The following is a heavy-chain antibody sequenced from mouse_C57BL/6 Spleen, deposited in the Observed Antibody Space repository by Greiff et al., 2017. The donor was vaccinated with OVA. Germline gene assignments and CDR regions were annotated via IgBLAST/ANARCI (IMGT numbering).Heavy chain of an antibody. CDR3: ARHEDGTPGTAWFAY. D-gene: IGHD4-1*01. CDR2: FYPGSGSI. V-gene: IGHV1-62-2*01. CDR1: GYTFTEYT. Sequence: VKLVESGAELVKPGASVKLSCKASGYTFTEYTIHWVKQRSGQGLEWIGWFYPGSGSIKYNEKFKDKATLTADKSSSTVYMELSRLTSEDSAVYFCARHEDGTPGTAWFAYWGQGTLVTVSA. J-gene: IGHJ3*01.